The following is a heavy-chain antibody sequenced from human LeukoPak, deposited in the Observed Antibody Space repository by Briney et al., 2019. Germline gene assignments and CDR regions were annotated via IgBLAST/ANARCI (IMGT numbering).Heavy chain of an antibody. Sequence: SETESLTCTVSGGSISSYYWSWIRQPPGKGLEWIGYIYYSGSTKYNPSLKSRVTISVDASKTQFSLKLNSVTAADTAVYYCARGSRGLYYFDYWGQGSLVTVSS. CDR3: ARGSRGLYYFDY. J-gene: IGHJ4*02. CDR1: GGSISSYY. CDR2: IYYSGST. D-gene: IGHD2-15*01. V-gene: IGHV4-59*01.